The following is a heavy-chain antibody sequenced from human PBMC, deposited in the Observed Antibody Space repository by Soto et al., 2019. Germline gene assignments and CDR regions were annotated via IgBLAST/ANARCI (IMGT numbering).Heavy chain of an antibody. J-gene: IGHJ6*02. CDR1: GFTFSSYG. Sequence: GGSLRLSCAASGFTFSSYGMHWVRQAPGKGLEWVAVISYDGSNKYYADSVKGRFTISRDNSKNTLYLQMNSLRAEDTAVYYCVKGGERGYSYGFLGYYYGMDVWGQGTTVTVSS. V-gene: IGHV3-30*18. D-gene: IGHD5-18*01. CDR2: ISYDGSNK. CDR3: VKGGERGYSYGFLGYYYGMDV.